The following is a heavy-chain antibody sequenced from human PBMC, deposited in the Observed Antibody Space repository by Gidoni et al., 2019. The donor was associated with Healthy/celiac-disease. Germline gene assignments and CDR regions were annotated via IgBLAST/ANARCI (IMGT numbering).Heavy chain of an antibody. V-gene: IGHV3-30*18. CDR3: AKDRWLTMIVAAPPLDY. CDR2: ISYDGSNK. J-gene: IGHJ4*02. CDR1: GFTFSSYG. D-gene: IGHD3-22*01. Sequence: QVQLVESGGGVVQPGRSLRLSCAASGFTFSSYGMHWVRQAPGKGLEWVAVISYDGSNKYYADSVKGRFTISRDNSKNTLYLQMNSLRAEDTAVYYCAKDRWLTMIVAAPPLDYWGQGTLVTVSS.